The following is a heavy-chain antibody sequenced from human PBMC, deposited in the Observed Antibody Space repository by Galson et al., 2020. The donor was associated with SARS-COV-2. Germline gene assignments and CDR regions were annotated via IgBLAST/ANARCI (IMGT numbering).Heavy chain of an antibody. V-gene: IGHV5-51*01. CDR3: ARRFAGYYGSGSYSDY. Sequence: GESLKISCKGSGYSFTSYWIGWVRQMPGKGLEWMGNIYPGDSDTRYSPSFQGQVTISADKSISTAYLQWSSLKASDTAMYYCARRFAGYYGSGSYSDYWGQGTLVTVAS. CDR2: IYPGDSDT. CDR1: GYSFTSYW. D-gene: IGHD3-10*01. J-gene: IGHJ4*02.